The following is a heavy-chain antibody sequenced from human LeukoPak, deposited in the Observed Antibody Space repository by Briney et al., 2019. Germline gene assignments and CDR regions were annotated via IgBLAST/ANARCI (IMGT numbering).Heavy chain of an antibody. CDR3: ARSSDFGVVIGHYYMDV. D-gene: IGHD3-3*01. Sequence: SETPSLTCTVSGGSINSYYWSWIRQPAGKGLEWIGRIYTSGSTNYNPSLKNRVTISVDKSKNQFSLKLSSVTAADTAVYYCARSSDFGVVIGHYYMDVWGEGTTVTVSS. CDR1: GGSINSYY. J-gene: IGHJ6*03. V-gene: IGHV4-4*07. CDR2: IYTSGST.